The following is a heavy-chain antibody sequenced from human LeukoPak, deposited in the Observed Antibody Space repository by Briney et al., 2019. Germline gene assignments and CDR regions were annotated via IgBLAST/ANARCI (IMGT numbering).Heavy chain of an antibody. CDR1: GGSFSGYY. V-gene: IGHV4-34*01. D-gene: IGHD5-18*01. J-gene: IGHJ4*02. CDR3: ARASYSYGYWGYFDY. Sequence: SETLSLTCAVYGGSFSGYYWSWIRQPPGKGLEWIGEIDHSGSTNYNPSLKSRVTISVDTSKNQFSLKLSSVTAADTAVYYCARASYSYGYWGYFDYWGQGTLVTVSS. CDR2: IDHSGST.